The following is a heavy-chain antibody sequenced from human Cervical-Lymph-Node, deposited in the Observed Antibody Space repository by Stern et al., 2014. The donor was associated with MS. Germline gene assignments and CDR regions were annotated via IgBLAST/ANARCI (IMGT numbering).Heavy chain of an antibody. CDR2: VNWNSGTT. CDR3: GKDIGRDIAAPGTIGYFDL. D-gene: IGHD1-1*01. J-gene: IGHJ2*01. V-gene: IGHV3-9*01. Sequence: EVQLVESGGGLVQPGRSLRLSCVASGLIFDDYAMHWFRQAPGRGLEWVSGVNWNSGTTGYADSVTGRFTISRDNDKNSLYLQMDSLRPEDTAFYYCGKDIGRDIAAPGTIGYFDLWGRGTLVTVSS. CDR1: GLIFDDYA.